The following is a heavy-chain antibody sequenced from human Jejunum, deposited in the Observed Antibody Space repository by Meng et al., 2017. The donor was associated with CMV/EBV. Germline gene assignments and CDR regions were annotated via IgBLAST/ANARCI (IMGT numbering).Heavy chain of an antibody. CDR2: VSRDSVNI. Sequence: AMHWVRKAPGKGLEWVAGVSRDSVNIGYADSVKGRFTISRDNAKNSLYLQMNSLKTEDTALYYCAKDLSTGTIRPSSYYYYGLDVWGQGTTVTVSS. V-gene: IGHV3-9*01. D-gene: IGHD1-7*01. CDR1: A. CDR3: AKDLSTGTIRPSSYYYYGLDV. J-gene: IGHJ6*02.